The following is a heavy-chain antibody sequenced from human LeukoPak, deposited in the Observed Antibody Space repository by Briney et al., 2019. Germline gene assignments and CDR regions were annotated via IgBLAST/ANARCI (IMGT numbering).Heavy chain of an antibody. Sequence: PGGSLRLSCAASGLAFSASAIHWVRQPAGKGLEWVGRIRGKAHNYATSYTESVKGRFTVSRDDSKNTAYLQMNSLKTEDAAIYYCTKWANSTGYYYYDSWGQGTLVTVSA. CDR1: GLAFSASA. CDR3: TKWANSTGYYYYDS. D-gene: IGHD3-22*01. J-gene: IGHJ4*02. V-gene: IGHV3-73*01. CDR2: IRGKAHNYAT.